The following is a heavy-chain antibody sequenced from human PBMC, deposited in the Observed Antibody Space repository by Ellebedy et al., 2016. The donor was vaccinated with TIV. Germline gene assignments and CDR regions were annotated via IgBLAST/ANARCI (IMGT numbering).Heavy chain of an antibody. D-gene: IGHD3-9*01. Sequence: AASMKVSCKASGYPFISYGISWVRQAPGQGLEWMGWISAYNGDANYAQNVRGRLTMTTDTSTNTAYMDLRSLRSADPAVYYCARDLDVLTGFANCFDPWGQGTLVTVSS. CDR3: ARDLDVLTGFANCFDP. CDR1: GYPFISYG. CDR2: ISAYNGDA. V-gene: IGHV1-18*01. J-gene: IGHJ5*02.